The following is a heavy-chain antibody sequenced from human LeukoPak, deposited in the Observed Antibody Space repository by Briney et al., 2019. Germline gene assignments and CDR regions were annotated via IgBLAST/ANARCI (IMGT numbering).Heavy chain of an antibody. Sequence: SETLSLTCTVSGGSISTTFNYWGWIRQTPGKGLEWIGSIYYSGSTYYSPSLQSRVTISVDTAKNHFSLNLTSVTAADTAVYYCARVSWFPGTSYYYMDVWGKGTTVTVSS. CDR1: GGSISTTFNY. J-gene: IGHJ6*03. V-gene: IGHV4-39*07. CDR2: IYYSGST. CDR3: ARVSWFPGTSYYYMDV. D-gene: IGHD1-1*01.